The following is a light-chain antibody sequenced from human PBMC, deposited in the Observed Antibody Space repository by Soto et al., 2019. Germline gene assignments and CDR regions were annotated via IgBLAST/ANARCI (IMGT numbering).Light chain of an antibody. V-gene: IGKV3-15*01. Sequence: EIVMTQSPATLSVSPGERATLSCRASQSVGSNLAWYQQKPGQAPRLLIYGASTRATGIPARFSGSGSGTEFTLTISSLRPEDFAIYFCQQYNNWPPDRTFGQGTKVEIK. J-gene: IGKJ1*01. CDR3: QQYNNWPPDRT. CDR1: QSVGSN. CDR2: GAS.